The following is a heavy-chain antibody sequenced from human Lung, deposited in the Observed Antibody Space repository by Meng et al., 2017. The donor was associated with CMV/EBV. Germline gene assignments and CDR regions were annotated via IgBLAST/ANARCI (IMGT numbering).Heavy chain of an antibody. CDR3: TTGAGTMIVVYDY. J-gene: IGHJ4*02. D-gene: IGHD3-22*01. CDR1: GFTFSNAW. Sequence: GGSXRLXCAASGFTFSNAWMSWVRQAPGKGLEWVGRIKSKTDGGTTDYAAPVKGRFTISRDDSKNTLYLQMNSLKTEDTAVYYCTTGAGTMIVVYDYWCQGTLVTVSS. CDR2: IKSKTDGGTT. V-gene: IGHV3-15*01.